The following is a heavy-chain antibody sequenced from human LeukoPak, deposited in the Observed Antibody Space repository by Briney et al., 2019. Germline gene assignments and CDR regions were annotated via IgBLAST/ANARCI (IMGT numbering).Heavy chain of an antibody. V-gene: IGHV3-21*01. CDR3: ASDDYVSQYYFDY. Sequence: GGSLRLSCAASGFTFSSYGMHWVRQAPGKGLEWVSSISSSSSYIYYADSVKGRFTISRDNAKNSLYLQMNSLRAEDTAVYYCASDDYVSQYYFDYWGQGTLVTVSS. D-gene: IGHD3-16*01. J-gene: IGHJ4*02. CDR2: ISSSSSYI. CDR1: GFTFSSYG.